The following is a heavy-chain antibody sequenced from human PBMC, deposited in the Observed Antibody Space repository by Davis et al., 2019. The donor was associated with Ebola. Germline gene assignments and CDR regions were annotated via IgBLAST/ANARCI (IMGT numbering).Heavy chain of an antibody. CDR3: VREWFGETD. CDR1: GFTFSNHA. CDR2: ISADGDET. Sequence: GESLKISCAASGFTFSNHAMSWVRQAPGKGLEWVSTISADGDETFYADSVKGRFTISRDNAKNSLYLQMNSLGDEDTAVYYCVREWFGETDWGQGTLVTVSS. V-gene: IGHV3-23*01. J-gene: IGHJ4*02. D-gene: IGHD3-10*01.